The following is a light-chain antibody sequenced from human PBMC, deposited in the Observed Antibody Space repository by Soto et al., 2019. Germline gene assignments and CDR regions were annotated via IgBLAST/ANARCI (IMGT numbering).Light chain of an antibody. V-gene: IGKV1-5*01. Sequence: DIQMTQSPSTLSASVGDRVTIPCRASQSISNWLAWYQQKPGKAPKVLIYDASSMKSGAPSRFSGSGSGTEFTLTINSLQPDDFATYYCQQYNSYPITFGQGTRLEI. CDR3: QQYNSYPIT. CDR1: QSISNW. CDR2: DAS. J-gene: IGKJ5*01.